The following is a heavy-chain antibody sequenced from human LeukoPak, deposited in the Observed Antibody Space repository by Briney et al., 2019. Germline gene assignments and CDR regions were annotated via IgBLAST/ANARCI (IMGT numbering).Heavy chain of an antibody. V-gene: IGHV3-13*01. J-gene: IGHJ4*02. D-gene: IGHD4-23*01. CDR1: GFTFSSYD. CDR3: ARDRWNLMADY. CDR2: IGTAGDT. Sequence: GGSLRLSCAASGFTFSSYDMHWVRQATGKGLEWVSAIGTAGDTYYPGSVKGRFTISRENAKNSLYLQMNSLRAGDTAVYYCARDRWNLMADYWGQGTLVTVSS.